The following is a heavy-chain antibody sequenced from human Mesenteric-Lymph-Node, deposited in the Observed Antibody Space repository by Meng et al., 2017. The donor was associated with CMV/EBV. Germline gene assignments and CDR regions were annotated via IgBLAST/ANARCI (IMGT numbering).Heavy chain of an antibody. D-gene: IGHD4-11*01. J-gene: IGHJ4*02. V-gene: IGHV4-39*07. CDR3: ARGLTTPHYSDY. Sequence: WVRQPPGKGLEWIGSIYYSGSTYYNPSLKSRVTISIDTSKNQFSLKLSSVTAADTAVYYCARGLTTPHYSDYWGQGTLVTVSS. CDR2: IYYSGST.